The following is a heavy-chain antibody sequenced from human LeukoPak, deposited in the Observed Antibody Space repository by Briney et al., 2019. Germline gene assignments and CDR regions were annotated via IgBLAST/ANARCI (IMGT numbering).Heavy chain of an antibody. J-gene: IGHJ4*02. CDR2: ISGRGGST. Sequence: GGSLRLSCAASGFTFGSYAMSWVRQAPGKGLEWVSYISGRGGSTFYADSVKGRLTISRDNAKNSLYLQMNSLRAEDTALYYCAKDSNGSGSYFDYWGQGTLVTVSS. CDR1: GFTFGSYA. V-gene: IGHV3-23*01. CDR3: AKDSNGSGSYFDY. D-gene: IGHD3-10*01.